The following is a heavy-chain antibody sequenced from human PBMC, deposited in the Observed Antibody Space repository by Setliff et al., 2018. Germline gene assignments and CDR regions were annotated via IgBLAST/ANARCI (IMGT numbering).Heavy chain of an antibody. CDR1: GGSISSSNYY. J-gene: IGHJ4*02. D-gene: IGHD3-3*01. Sequence: SETLSLTCTVSGGSISSSNYYWGWIRQPPGKGLECIGSIYHRGSTYYNPSLKSRVTISVDTSNNHFSLKLSSVTAADTAVYYCARHFRSSKVQFLEYLTDYYFDSWGQGTLVTVSS. V-gene: IGHV4-39*01. CDR3: ARHFRSSKVQFLEYLTDYYFDS. CDR2: IYHRGST.